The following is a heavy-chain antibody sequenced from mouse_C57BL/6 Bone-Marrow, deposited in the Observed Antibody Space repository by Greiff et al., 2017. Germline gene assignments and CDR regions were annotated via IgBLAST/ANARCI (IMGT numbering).Heavy chain of an antibody. V-gene: IGHV1-69*01. CDR3: ARWKQGFAD. D-gene: IGHD3-3*01. CDR1: GYTFTSYW. J-gene: IGHJ3*01. Sequence: QVQLKQPGAELVMPGASVKLSCKASGYTFTSYWMHWVKQRPGQGLEWIGEIDPSDSYTNYNQKFKGKSTLTVDKSSSTAYMQLSSLTSEDAAVYYCARWKQGFADWGKGTLVTVSA. CDR2: IDPSDSYT.